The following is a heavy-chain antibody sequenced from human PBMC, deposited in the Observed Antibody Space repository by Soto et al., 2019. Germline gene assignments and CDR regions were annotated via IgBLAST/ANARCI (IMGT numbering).Heavy chain of an antibody. V-gene: IGHV3-64*01. CDR2: ISSNGGNT. J-gene: IGHJ4*02. D-gene: IGHD6-19*01. Sequence: EVQLVESGGGLVQPGGSQRLSCAASAFTFSSYAMHWVRQAPGRGLEYVSAISSNGGNTYYANSVKGRFTISRDNSKNTLYLQMGSLRAEDMAMYYCAREAAGFRRYYFDYWGQGTLVTVSS. CDR3: AREAAGFRRYYFDY. CDR1: AFTFSSYA.